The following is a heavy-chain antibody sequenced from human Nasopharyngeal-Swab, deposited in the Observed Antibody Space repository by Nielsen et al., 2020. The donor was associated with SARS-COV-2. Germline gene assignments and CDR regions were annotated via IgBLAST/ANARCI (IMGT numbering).Heavy chain of an antibody. Sequence: GGSLRLSCIASGFTFNIYAMDWVRRTPGRGLQWVSGISASGGSTYYADSVKGRFTISRDNSKNTLYLQMNSLRAEDTAVYYCATHCSGRIGGMYVWWQGTTVSVFS. CDR3: ATHCSGRIGGMYV. CDR1: GFTFNIYA. D-gene: IGHD3-10*02. V-gene: IGHV3-23*01. J-gene: IGHJ6*01. CDR2: ISASGGST.